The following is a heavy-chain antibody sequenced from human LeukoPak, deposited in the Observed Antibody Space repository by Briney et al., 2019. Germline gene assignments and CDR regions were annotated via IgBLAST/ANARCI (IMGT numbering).Heavy chain of an antibody. J-gene: IGHJ3*02. Sequence: ASVKVSCKVSGYTFTGYYMHWVRQAPGQGLECMGWINPNSGGTNYAQKFQGRVTMTRDTSISTGYMELSRLRSDDTAVYYCASITMIVGNDAFDIWGQGTMVTVSS. D-gene: IGHD3-22*01. CDR1: GYTFTGYY. CDR3: ASITMIVGNDAFDI. CDR2: INPNSGGT. V-gene: IGHV1-2*02.